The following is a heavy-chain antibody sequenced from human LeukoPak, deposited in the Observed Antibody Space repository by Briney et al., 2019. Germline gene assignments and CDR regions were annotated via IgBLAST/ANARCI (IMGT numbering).Heavy chain of an antibody. V-gene: IGHV3-23*01. Sequence: PGGSLRLSCAASGFTFSSYAMSWVRQAPGKGLEWVSAISGSGGSTYYADSVKGRFTISRDNSKNTLYLQMNSLRAEDTAVYYCAKDAYGGNHYSSSWYFAASGVFDYWGQGTLVTVSS. J-gene: IGHJ4*02. CDR2: ISGSGGST. CDR1: GFTFSSYA. CDR3: AKDAYGGNHYSSSWYFAASGVFDY. D-gene: IGHD6-13*01.